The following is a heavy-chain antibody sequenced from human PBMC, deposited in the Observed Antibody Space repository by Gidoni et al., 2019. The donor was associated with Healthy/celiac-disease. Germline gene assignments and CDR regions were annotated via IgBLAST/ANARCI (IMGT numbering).Heavy chain of an antibody. Sequence: EVQLSESGGGLVQPGGYLRLSCAASGFTFSSYAMGWVLQAPGKGLGWVSAISGSGGSTYYADSVKGRFTISRDNSKNTLYLQMNSLRAEDTAVYYCAKVVNCGGDCYQAFDYWGQGTLVTVSS. CDR3: AKVVNCGGDCYQAFDY. CDR2: ISGSGGST. CDR1: GFTFSSYA. V-gene: IGHV3-23*01. J-gene: IGHJ4*02. D-gene: IGHD2-21*02.